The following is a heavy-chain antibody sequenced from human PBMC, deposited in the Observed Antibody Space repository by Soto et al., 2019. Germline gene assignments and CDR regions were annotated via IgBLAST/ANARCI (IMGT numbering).Heavy chain of an antibody. D-gene: IGHD3-22*01. Sequence: QAQLVDSGGGVAQPGRSLRLSCAASGFNFENYGMHWVRQAPGKGLEWVAVISYDGGKQYYGDSVKGRFTISRDNSQNVRFLQTNSLRAEDTSVYHCARSLKPPSDSHENSAYYFYGNWSQGTLVTVSS. V-gene: IGHV3-30*03. J-gene: IGHJ4*02. CDR3: ARSLKPPSDSHENSAYYFYGN. CDR2: ISYDGGKQ. CDR1: GFNFENYG.